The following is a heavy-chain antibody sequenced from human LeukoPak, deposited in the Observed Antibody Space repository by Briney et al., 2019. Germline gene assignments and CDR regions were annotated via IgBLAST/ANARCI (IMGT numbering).Heavy chain of an antibody. Sequence: SQTLSLTCAISGDSVSSNSYAWNWIRQSPSRGLEWLGRTYYTSKWYNGYAVSVKSRIAINPDTSKNQFSLQLNSVTPEDTAVYYCEIGPIFSGNYSNWFYPWGHRSLVSVSS. J-gene: IGHJ5*02. D-gene: IGHD3-3*02. CDR1: GDSVSSNSYA. CDR2: TYYTSKWYN. V-gene: IGHV6-1*01. CDR3: EIGPIFSGNYSNWFYP.